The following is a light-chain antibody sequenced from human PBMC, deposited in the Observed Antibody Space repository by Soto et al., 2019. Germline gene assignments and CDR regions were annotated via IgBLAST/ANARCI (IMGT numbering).Light chain of an antibody. CDR2: GAS. V-gene: IGKV3-20*01. Sequence: EIVLTQFPATLSFSAWEMGTLSCMCVQSVSSSYLAWYQQKPGQAPRLLIYGASSRATGIPDRFSGSGSGTDFTLTISRLEPDDFAVYYCQQYGSSPPWTFGQGTKVDIK. CDR1: QSVSSSY. J-gene: IGKJ1*01. CDR3: QQYGSSPPWT.